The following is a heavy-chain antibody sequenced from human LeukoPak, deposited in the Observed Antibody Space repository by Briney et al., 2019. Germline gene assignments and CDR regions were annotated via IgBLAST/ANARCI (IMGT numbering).Heavy chain of an antibody. CDR3: ARSTNCDY. Sequence: SQTLSLTCTVSGGSISSSSYYWSWIRQPAGKGLEWIGRIYTSGSTNYNPSLKSRVTISVDTSKNQFSLKLSSVTAADTAVYYCARSTNCDYWGQGTQVTVSS. V-gene: IGHV4-61*02. J-gene: IGHJ4*02. CDR2: IYTSGST. CDR1: GGSISSSSYY. D-gene: IGHD1-1*01.